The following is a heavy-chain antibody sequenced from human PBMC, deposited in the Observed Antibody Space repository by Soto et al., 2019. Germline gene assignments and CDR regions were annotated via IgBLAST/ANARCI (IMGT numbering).Heavy chain of an antibody. V-gene: IGHV5-51*01. CDR3: TRQTGYFRGGRCYSLIPRGMDV. CDR2: IYPGDSDT. J-gene: IGHJ6*02. D-gene: IGHD2-15*01. Sequence: GESLKISCKGSEDRFNTYWIGWVRQTPGKGLEWMGIIYPGDSDTGYSPSFQGQVTISADKSTNTVYLQWSSLKASDTAIYYCTRQTGYFRGGRCYSLIPRGMDVWGQGTMVTVSS. CDR1: EDRFNTYW.